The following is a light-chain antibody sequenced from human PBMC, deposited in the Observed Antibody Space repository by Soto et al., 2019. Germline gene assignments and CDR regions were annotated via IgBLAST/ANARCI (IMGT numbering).Light chain of an antibody. V-gene: IGLV2-14*03. CDR1: SSDIGLYTF. J-gene: IGLJ2*01. CDR2: DVS. Sequence: QSALTQPASVSGSPGQSITIPCTGSSSDIGLYTFVSWYQQHPGKAPKLLIYDVSYRPSGISDRFSGSKSGNTASLTISGLQPGDEADYYCSSYGATSTLFGGGTKLTVL. CDR3: SSYGATSTL.